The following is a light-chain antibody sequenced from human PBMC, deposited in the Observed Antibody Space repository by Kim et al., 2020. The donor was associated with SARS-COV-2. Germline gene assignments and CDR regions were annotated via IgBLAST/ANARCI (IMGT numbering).Light chain of an antibody. J-gene: IGKJ4*01. V-gene: IGKV3-15*01. CDR1: QSISDN. CDR3: QQYDNWPLT. Sequence: VSPGERATRSCRASQSISDNLAWYQQKPGQAPRLLIYGASTRATGIPARFSGSESGTEFTLTISSLQSEDFAVYYCQQYDNWPLTFGGGTKVDIK. CDR2: GAS.